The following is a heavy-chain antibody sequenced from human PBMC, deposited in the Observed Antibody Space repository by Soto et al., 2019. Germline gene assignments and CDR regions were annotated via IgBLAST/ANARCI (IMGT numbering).Heavy chain of an antibody. CDR3: ARFVRSCSATTCFTRADV. J-gene: IGHJ6*02. V-gene: IGHV4-61*01. CDR1: VGFVNSDTHS. CDR2: IYSGGST. Sequence: SETLSPTCTVSVGFVNSDTHSWSWFRQTPGKRLGWIGFIYSGGSTKNPSLRSRVTMSVDTSKNQFSLNLGSVIVANTAVYPYARFVRSCSATTCFTRADVWGQGSTVT. D-gene: IGHD2-2*01.